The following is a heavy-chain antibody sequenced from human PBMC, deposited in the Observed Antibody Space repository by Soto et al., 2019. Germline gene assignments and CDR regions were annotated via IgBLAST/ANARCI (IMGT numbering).Heavy chain of an antibody. CDR3: AREFSNSPEAFDS. CDR1: GGSLNSGDY. D-gene: IGHD6-6*01. V-gene: IGHV4-30-4*02. Sequence: PSETLSLTCTVSGGSLNSGDYWSWIRQPPGKGLEWIGYIYHSGGSYYNPSLKGRVTMSVDMSQNQFSLKLNSVTAADTAVYYCAREFSNSPEAFDSWGQGTLVTVSS. J-gene: IGHJ4*02. CDR2: IYHSGGS.